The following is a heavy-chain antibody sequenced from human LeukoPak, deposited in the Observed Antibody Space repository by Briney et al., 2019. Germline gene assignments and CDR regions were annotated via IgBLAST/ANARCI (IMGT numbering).Heavy chain of an antibody. V-gene: IGHV4-61*02. CDR1: GGSISSGSYY. J-gene: IGHJ1*01. CDR2: IYTSGST. D-gene: IGHD3-22*01. Sequence: SETLSLTCTVSGGSISSGSYYWSWIRQPAGKGLEWIGRIYTSGSTNYNPSLKSRVTISVDTSKNQFSLKLSSVTAADTAVYYCARVAYYYDSSGYNEYLQHWGQGTLVTVSS. CDR3: ARVAYYYDSSGYNEYLQH.